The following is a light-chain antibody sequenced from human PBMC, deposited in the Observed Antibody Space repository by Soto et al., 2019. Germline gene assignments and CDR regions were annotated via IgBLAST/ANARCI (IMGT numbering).Light chain of an antibody. V-gene: IGLV8-61*01. Sequence: QTVVTQEPSFSVSPGGTVTLTCDLSSGSVSTNCYPSCYQQTPGQAPRTLIYNTNSRSSGVPDRFSGSILGNKAALTIPGAQADIESDYYCMLCIGSGISVFGGGTKVTVL. CDR2: NTN. CDR1: SGSVSTNCY. CDR3: MLCIGSGISV. J-gene: IGLJ3*02.